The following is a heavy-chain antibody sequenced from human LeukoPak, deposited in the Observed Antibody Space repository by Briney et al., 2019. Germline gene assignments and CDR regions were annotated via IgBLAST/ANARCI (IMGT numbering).Heavy chain of an antibody. D-gene: IGHD3-10*01. CDR3: ARDLLWGYDY. J-gene: IGHJ4*02. V-gene: IGHV4-61*02. CDR2: IYTSGST. CDR1: GFSISSGSYY. Sequence: SQTLSLTCTVSGFSISSGSYYWSCIRQPAGKGLEWIGRIYTSGSTNYNPYLKSRVTISVDTSKNQFSLKLSSVTAADTAVYYCARDLLWGYDYWGQGTLVTVSS.